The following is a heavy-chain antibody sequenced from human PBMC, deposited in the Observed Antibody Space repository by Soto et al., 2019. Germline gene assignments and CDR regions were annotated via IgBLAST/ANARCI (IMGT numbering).Heavy chain of an antibody. CDR1: GFIFSEST. V-gene: IGHV3-64D*06. CDR2: VSTSGRST. CDR3: VKQAHGLDGVAFDY. D-gene: IGHD2-15*01. J-gene: IGHJ4*01. Sequence: GGSLRLSCSASGFIFSESTIYWVRQVPGKGLEAISAVSTSGRSTYYADSVKDRFTISRDNSKNTLFLQMGSLRPEDTAIYYCVKQAHGLDGVAFDYWGHGTQVTVSS.